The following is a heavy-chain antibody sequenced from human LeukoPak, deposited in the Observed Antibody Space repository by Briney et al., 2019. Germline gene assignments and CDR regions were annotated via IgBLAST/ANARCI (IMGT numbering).Heavy chain of an antibody. CDR3: AKDLESTVSPEGFDY. CDR2: ISYDGSNK. V-gene: IGHV3-30*18. D-gene: IGHD4-17*01. Sequence: GRSLRLSCAASGFTFSSYGMHWARQAPGKGLEWVAVISYDGSNKYYADSVKGRFTISRDNSKNTLYLQMNSLRAEDTAVYYCAKDLESTVSPEGFDYWGQGTLVTVSS. J-gene: IGHJ4*02. CDR1: GFTFSSYG.